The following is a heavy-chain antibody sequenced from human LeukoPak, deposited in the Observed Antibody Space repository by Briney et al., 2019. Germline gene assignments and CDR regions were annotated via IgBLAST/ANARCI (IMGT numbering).Heavy chain of an antibody. V-gene: IGHV3-30-3*01. D-gene: IGHD5-12*01. Sequence: PGGSLRLSCAASGFTFSSYAMHWVRQAPGKGLEWVAVISYDGSNKYYADSVKGRFTISRDNSKNTLYLQMNSLRAEDTAVYYCARDRYSGYDWGQGTLVTVSS. CDR3: ARDRYSGYD. CDR2: ISYDGSNK. J-gene: IGHJ4*02. CDR1: GFTFSSYA.